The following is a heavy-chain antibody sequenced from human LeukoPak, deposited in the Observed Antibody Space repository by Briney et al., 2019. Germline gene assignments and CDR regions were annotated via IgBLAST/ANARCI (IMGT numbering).Heavy chain of an antibody. Sequence: SETLSLTCTVSGGSISSSSYYWGWIRQPPGKGLEWIGSIYYSGSTYYNPSLKSRVTISVDTSKNQFSLKLSSVTAADTAMYYCARGMQLLVRDAFDVWGLGTMVTVSS. CDR1: GGSISSSSYY. CDR2: IYYSGST. V-gene: IGHV4-39*01. CDR3: ARGMQLLVRDAFDV. J-gene: IGHJ3*01. D-gene: IGHD6-13*01.